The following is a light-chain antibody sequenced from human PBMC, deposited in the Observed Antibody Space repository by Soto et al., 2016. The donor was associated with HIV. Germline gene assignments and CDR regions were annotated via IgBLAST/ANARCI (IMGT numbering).Light chain of an antibody. V-gene: IGLV3-27*01. CDR1: VLAKKY. CDR3: YSAADNNWV. J-gene: IGLJ3*02. Sequence: SYELTQPSSVSVSPGQTVRITCSGDVLAKKYARWFQQKPGQAPMLVIYKDSERPSGIPERFSGSSSGTTVTLTISGAQVEDEADYYCYSAADNNWVFGGGTKPDRP. CDR2: KDS.